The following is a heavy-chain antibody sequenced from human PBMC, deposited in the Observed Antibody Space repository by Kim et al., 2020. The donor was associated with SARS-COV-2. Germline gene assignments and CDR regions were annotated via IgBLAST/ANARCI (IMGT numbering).Heavy chain of an antibody. V-gene: IGHV4-59*01. Sequence: SETLSLTCTVSGDSIRSDYWSWIRQPPGKGLEWIGYIYYTGSTNYNPSLKSRVTISVDTSKNQFSLKLSSVTAADTAVYYCARAARHFDYWGQGTLVTVSS. CDR1: GDSIRSDY. CDR3: ARAARHFDY. D-gene: IGHD6-25*01. J-gene: IGHJ4*02. CDR2: IYYTGST.